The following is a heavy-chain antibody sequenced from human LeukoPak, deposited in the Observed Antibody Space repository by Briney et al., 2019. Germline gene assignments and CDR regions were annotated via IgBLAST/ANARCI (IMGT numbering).Heavy chain of an antibody. CDR1: GHTFTTYY. D-gene: IGHD1-14*01. CDR3: AKETPNTGWFDP. CDR2: INPSGDGT. J-gene: IGHJ5*02. Sequence: ASVKVSCKASGHTFTTYYVHLVRQAPGQGLEWMGVINPSGDGTNYPQRFQGRVTLTRDTSTSTVYMELSSLRSEETAIYYCAKETPNTGWFDPWGQGTLVTVSP. V-gene: IGHV1-46*01.